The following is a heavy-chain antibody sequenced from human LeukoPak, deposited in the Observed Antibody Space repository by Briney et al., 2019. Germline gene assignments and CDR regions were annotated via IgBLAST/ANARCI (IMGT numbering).Heavy chain of an antibody. J-gene: IGHJ1*01. CDR2: IYYSGST. D-gene: IGHD6-13*01. Sequence: SETLSLTCSVSGGSVGSGISYWSWIRQPPGEGLEWIGSIYYSGSTYYNPSLKSRVTISVDTSKNQFSLKLSSVTAADTAVYYCARLFPRGSSREYFQHWGQGTLVTVSS. V-gene: IGHV4-39*01. CDR1: GGSVGSGISY. CDR3: ARLFPRGSSREYFQH.